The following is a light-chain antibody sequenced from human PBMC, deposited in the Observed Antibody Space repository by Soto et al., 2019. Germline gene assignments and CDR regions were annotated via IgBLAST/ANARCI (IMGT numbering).Light chain of an antibody. CDR1: SSDVGGYNY. J-gene: IGLJ2*01. CDR2: EVN. CDR3: GSYSISGVV. V-gene: IGLV2-14*01. Sequence: QSALTQPASVSGSPGQSITISCTGTSSDVGGYNYVSWYQQHPGKAPKLMIYEVNNRPSGVSNRFSGSKSDNTASLAISGLQAEDEADYYCGSYSISGVVFGGGTKLTVL.